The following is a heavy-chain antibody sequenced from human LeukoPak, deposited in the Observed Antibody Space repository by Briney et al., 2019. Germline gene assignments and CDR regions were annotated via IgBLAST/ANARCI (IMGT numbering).Heavy chain of an antibody. CDR3: ARHVLGVMITFGGVIAPDAFDI. D-gene: IGHD3-16*02. J-gene: IGHJ3*02. CDR1: GGSISSSSYY. V-gene: IGHV4-39*01. CDR2: IYYSGST. Sequence: NASETLSLTCTVSGGSISSSSYYWGWIRQPPGKGLEWTGSIYYSGSTYYNPSLKSRVTISVDTSKNQFSLKLSSVTAADTAVYYCARHVLGVMITFGGVIAPDAFDIWGQGTMVTVSS.